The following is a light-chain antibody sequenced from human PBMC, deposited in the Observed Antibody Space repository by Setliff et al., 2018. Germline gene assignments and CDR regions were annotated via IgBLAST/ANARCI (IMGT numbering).Light chain of an antibody. J-gene: IGLJ1*01. CDR2: NVN. CDR1: TGDIGRDDS. CDR3: CSYTSRSTYV. Sequence: QSALSQPRSLSGSPGQSITFSCTGTTGDIGRDDSVSRFQQRPGQAPKLIIYNVNQRASRVPDRFSASKSGNTASLTISGLQFEDGGDYYCCSYTSRSTYVFGTGTKVTVL. V-gene: IGLV2-11*01.